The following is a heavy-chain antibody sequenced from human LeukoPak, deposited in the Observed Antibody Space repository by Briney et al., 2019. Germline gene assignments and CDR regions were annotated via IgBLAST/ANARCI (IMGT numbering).Heavy chain of an antibody. J-gene: IGHJ4*02. CDR3: TKDGRWAYYFDY. D-gene: IGHD6-13*01. Sequence: QTGGSLRLSCAASGFTVSSNYMSWVRQAPGKGLEWVSVIYSGGSTYYADSVKGRFTISRDNSKNTLYLQMNSLRAEDTAVYYCTKDGRWAYYFDYWGQGTLVTVSS. CDR2: IYSGGST. V-gene: IGHV3-53*05. CDR1: GFTVSSNY.